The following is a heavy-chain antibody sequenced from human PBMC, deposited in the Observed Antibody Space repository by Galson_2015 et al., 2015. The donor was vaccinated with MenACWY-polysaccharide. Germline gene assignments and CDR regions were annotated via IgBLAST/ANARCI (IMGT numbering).Heavy chain of an antibody. V-gene: IGHV3-23*01. CDR2: VTSSGDAT. J-gene: IGHJ4*02. D-gene: IGHD2-15*01. CDR3: SRYCSGIRCYSGLDY. Sequence: SLRLSCAASGFTFSNYFMTWVRQAPGKGLEWVSTVTSSGDATYYADSVKGRFTISRDNSRNTLYLQMNSLRAEDTAAYYCSRYCSGIRCYSGLDYWGQGTLVTVSS. CDR1: GFTFSNYF.